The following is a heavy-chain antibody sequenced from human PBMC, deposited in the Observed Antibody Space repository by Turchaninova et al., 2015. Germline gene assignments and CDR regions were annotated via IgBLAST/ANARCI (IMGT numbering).Heavy chain of an antibody. CDR1: GGSIRSSNHL. CDR2: NYYTGST. Sequence: QVQLQESGPGLVTPSETLSLTCTVPGGSIRSSNHLWGWIRQPPGKGLEWIANNYYTGSTYYNPALKSRGTMSVDTSKNQFSLKLSSVTAADTAVYYCARAPCSGGSCSYWYFDLWGRGTLVSVSS. CDR3: ARAPCSGGSCSYWYFDL. V-gene: IGHV4-39*07. D-gene: IGHD2-15*01. J-gene: IGHJ2*01.